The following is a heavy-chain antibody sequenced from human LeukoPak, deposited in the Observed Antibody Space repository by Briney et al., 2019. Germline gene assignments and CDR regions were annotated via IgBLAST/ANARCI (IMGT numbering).Heavy chain of an antibody. Sequence: GNSLRLTCAASGFTFSSSGMHWVRQAPGKGLEWVAVIWYDGSNKYYADSVKGRFTISRDNSKNTLYLQMNSLRAEDTAVYYCARGTNSGSSRGDYWGQGTLVTVSS. CDR2: IWYDGSNK. CDR1: GFTFSSSG. J-gene: IGHJ4*02. V-gene: IGHV3-33*01. D-gene: IGHD1-26*01. CDR3: ARGTNSGSSRGDY.